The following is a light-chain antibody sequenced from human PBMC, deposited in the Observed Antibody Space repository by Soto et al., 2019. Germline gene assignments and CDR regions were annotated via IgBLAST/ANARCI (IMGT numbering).Light chain of an antibody. CDR2: EVS. V-gene: IGLV2-8*01. CDR3: SSYAGSDIWV. J-gene: IGLJ3*02. CDR1: SVDINY. Sequence: QSALTQPPSASGSRGQSVTISCTGTSVDINYVSWFQQHPGKAPKLIIYEVSKRPSGVPDRFSGSKSGNTASLTVSGLQAEDEADYYCSSYAGSDIWVFGGGTKVTVL.